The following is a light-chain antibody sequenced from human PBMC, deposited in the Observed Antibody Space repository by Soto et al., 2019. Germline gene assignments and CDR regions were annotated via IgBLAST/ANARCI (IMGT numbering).Light chain of an antibody. Sequence: DIQMTQSPSSLSASVGDRATITCRSSQVISTYLNWYQQRPGKAPKLLISAASTLQSGAPSRFSGSGSGTGFTLTISSLQPEDFATYYCQQTYSIPLTFGGGTKVEIK. CDR1: QVISTY. CDR3: QQTYSIPLT. CDR2: AAS. V-gene: IGKV1-39*01. J-gene: IGKJ4*01.